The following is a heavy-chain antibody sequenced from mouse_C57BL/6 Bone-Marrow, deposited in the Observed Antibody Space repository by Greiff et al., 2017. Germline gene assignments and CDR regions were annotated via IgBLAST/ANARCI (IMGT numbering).Heavy chain of an antibody. J-gene: IGHJ1*03. D-gene: IGHD2-5*01. V-gene: IGHV1-55*01. CDR1: GYTFTSYW. CDR3: ARPYYSNYWYFDV. CDR2: IYPGSGST. Sequence: VQLKQPGAELVKPGASVKMSCKASGYTFTSYWITWVKQRPGQGLEWIGDIYPGSGSTNYNEKLKSKATLTVDTSSSPAYMQLSSLTSEDSAVYYCARPYYSNYWYFDVWGTGTTVTVSS.